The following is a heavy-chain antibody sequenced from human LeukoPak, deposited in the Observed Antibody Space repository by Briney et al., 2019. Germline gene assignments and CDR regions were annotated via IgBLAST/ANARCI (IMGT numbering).Heavy chain of an antibody. Sequence: ASVKVSCKASGYTFTGYYMHWVRQAPGQGLEWMGWINPNSGGTNYAQKFQGRVTMTRDTSISTAYMELSRLRSDDTAVYYCARVLREFWSGYYGFDYWGQGTLVTVSS. CDR3: ARVLREFWSGYYGFDY. V-gene: IGHV1-2*02. J-gene: IGHJ4*02. D-gene: IGHD3-3*01. CDR1: GYTFTGYY. CDR2: INPNSGGT.